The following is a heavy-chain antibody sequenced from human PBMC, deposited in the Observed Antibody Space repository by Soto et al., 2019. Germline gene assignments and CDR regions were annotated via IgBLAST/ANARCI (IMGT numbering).Heavy chain of an antibody. CDR3: TRHPRPPNFAY. CDR2: IYYSGST. D-gene: IGHD3-9*01. V-gene: IGHV4-39*01. J-gene: IGHJ4*02. Sequence: QLQLQESGPGLVKPSETLSLTCTVSGGSISSGDYYWAWVRQPPGKGLEWMLDIYYSGSTYYNQSFASRATISRDTSKNQFSLNLNSVTAADTAVYFCTRHPRPPNFAYWGQGTLVTVSS. CDR1: GGSISSGDYY.